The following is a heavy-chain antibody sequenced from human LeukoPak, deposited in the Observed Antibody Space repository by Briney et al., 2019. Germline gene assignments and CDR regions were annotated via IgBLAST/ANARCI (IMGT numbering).Heavy chain of an antibody. J-gene: IGHJ4*02. CDR1: GFTFSSYA. V-gene: IGHV3-48*01. CDR3: ARDLGVVRGAITPDY. Sequence: GGSLRLSCAASGFTFSSYAMSWVRQAPGGGLEWVSYISSSSSAIDYADSVKGRFTISRDNAKNSLYLQMNSLRAEDTAVYYCARDLGVVRGAITPDYWGQGTLVTVSS. CDR2: ISSSSSAI. D-gene: IGHD3-10*01.